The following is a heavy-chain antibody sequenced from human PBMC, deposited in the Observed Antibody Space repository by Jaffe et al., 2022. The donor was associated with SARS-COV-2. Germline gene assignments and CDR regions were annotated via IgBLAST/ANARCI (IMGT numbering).Heavy chain of an antibody. D-gene: IGHD6-19*01. CDR2: ISGSGGST. CDR3: AKDLGVGAVAGFFRPTPSYGMDV. Sequence: EVQLLESGGGLVQPGGSLRLSCAASGFTFSSYAMSWVRQGPGKGLEWVSAISGSGGSTSYADSVKGRFTISRDTSENTLYLQMNSLRAEDTAVYYCAKDLGVGAVAGFFRPTPSYGMDVWGQGTTVTVSS. V-gene: IGHV3-23*01. CDR1: GFTFSSYA. J-gene: IGHJ6*02.